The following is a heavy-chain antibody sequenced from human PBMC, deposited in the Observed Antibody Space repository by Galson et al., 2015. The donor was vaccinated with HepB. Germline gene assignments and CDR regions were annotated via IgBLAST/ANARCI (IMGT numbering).Heavy chain of an antibody. D-gene: IGHD6-19*01. J-gene: IGHJ4*02. V-gene: IGHV3-23*01. CDR2: ISGSGGST. CDR3: AKSPKNGWEYDY. CDR1: GFTFSSYA. Sequence: SLRLSCAASGFTFSSYAMSWVRQAPGKGLEWVSAISGSGGSTYYADSVKGRFTISRDNSKNTLYLQMNSLRAEDTAVYYCAKSPKNGWEYDYWGQGTLVTVSS.